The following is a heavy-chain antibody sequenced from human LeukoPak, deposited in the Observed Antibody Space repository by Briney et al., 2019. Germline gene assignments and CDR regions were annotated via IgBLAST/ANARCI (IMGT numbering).Heavy chain of an antibody. CDR2: ISGSGGST. V-gene: IGHV3-23*01. Sequence: GGSLRLSCAASGFTSSSYAMSWVRQVPGKGLEWVSAISGSGGSTYYADSVKGRFTISRDNSKNTLYLQMNSLRAEDTAVYYCVLPYDYGDYVFDYWGQGTLVTVSS. D-gene: IGHD4-17*01. J-gene: IGHJ4*02. CDR3: VLPYDYGDYVFDY. CDR1: GFTSSSYA.